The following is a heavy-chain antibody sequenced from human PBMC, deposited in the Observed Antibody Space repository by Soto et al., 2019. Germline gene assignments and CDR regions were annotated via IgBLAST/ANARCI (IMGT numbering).Heavy chain of an antibody. CDR1: GFTFDDYA. J-gene: IGHJ4*02. D-gene: IGHD3-16*01. V-gene: IGHV3-9*01. CDR3: AKRGDELLGHFDY. CDR2: ISWNSGSI. Sequence: EVQLVESGGGLVQPGRSLRLSCAASGFTFDDYAMHWVRQAPGKGLERVSGISWNSGSIGYADSVKGRFTISRDNAKNSLYLQMKSLRAEDTALYYSAKRGDELLGHFDYWGQGTLVTVSS.